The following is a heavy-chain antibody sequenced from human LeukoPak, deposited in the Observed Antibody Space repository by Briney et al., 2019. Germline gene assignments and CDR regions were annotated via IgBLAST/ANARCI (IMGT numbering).Heavy chain of an antibody. Sequence: GRSLRLSCAASGFTFSSYGMHWVRQAPGKGLEWVAVISYDGSNKYYADSVKGRFTISRDNSKNTLYLQMNSLRAEDTAVYYCARVDNTMMALYYFDYWGQGALVTVSS. J-gene: IGHJ4*02. CDR1: GFTFSSYG. V-gene: IGHV3-30*03. CDR3: ARVDNTMMALYYFDY. D-gene: IGHD3-22*01. CDR2: ISYDGSNK.